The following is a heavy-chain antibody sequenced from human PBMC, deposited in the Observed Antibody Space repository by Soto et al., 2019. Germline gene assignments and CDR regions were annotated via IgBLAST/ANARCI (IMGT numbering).Heavy chain of an antibody. J-gene: IGHJ4*02. D-gene: IGHD2-15*01. V-gene: IGHV4-39*01. CDR3: ARHTPAISISDH. CDR2: IYYSGST. CDR1: GGSISNSSYY. Sequence: QLQLQESGPGLVKPSETLSLTCTVSGGSISNSSYYWGWIRQPPGKGLEWIGSIYYSGSTYYNPSLKSRVTISVDTSKNQFSLKLSSVTAADTAVYYCARHTPAISISDHWGQGTLVTVSS.